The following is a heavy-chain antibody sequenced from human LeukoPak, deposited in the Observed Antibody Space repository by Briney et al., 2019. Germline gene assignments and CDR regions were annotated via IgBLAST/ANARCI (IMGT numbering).Heavy chain of an antibody. Sequence: ASVKVSCKASGYTFTSYGISWVRQAPGQGLEWMGWISAYNGNTNYAQKLQGRVTMTTDTSTSTAYMELRSLRSDDTAVYYCGRGATPEYYYYYYGMDVWGQGTTVTVSS. CDR2: ISAYNGNT. CDR3: GRGATPEYYYYYYGMDV. V-gene: IGHV1-18*01. CDR1: GYTFTSYG. J-gene: IGHJ6*02.